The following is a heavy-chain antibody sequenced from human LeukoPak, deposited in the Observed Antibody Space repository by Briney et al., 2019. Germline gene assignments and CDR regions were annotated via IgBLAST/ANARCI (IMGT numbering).Heavy chain of an antibody. V-gene: IGHV4-34*01. J-gene: IGHJ4*02. CDR2: INHSGST. CDR3: ARGVVVPAAIPFTYFDY. D-gene: IGHD2-2*02. CDR1: GGSFSGYY. Sequence: SETLSLTCTVYGGSFSGYYWSWIRQPPGKGLEWIGEINHSGSTNYNPSLKSRVTISVDTSKNQFSLKLSSVTAADTAVYYCARGVVVPAAIPFTYFDYWGQGTLVTVSS.